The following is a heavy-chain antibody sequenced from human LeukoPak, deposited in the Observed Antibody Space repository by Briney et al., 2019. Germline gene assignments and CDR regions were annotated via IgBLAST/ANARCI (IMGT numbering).Heavy chain of an antibody. Sequence: GGSLRLSCAASGFTFSNYAMSWVRQAPGKGLEWVAGISLNGGSTGYADSVKGRFTISRDNAKNSLYLQMNSLRAEDTALYYCVRSITMFQYWGQGTLVTVSS. V-gene: IGHV3-20*04. CDR1: GFTFSNYA. J-gene: IGHJ1*01. CDR3: VRSITMFQY. CDR2: ISLNGGST. D-gene: IGHD3-10*01.